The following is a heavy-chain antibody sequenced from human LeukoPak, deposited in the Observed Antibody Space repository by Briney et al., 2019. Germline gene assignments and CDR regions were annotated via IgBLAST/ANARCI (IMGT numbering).Heavy chain of an antibody. Sequence: GRSLRLSCAGTGFSFSTYAIRWVRQAPGTGLDWVAVISDDGSIKNYADSVKARFTISRDSSTVYLQMNSLRIEDSAVYYCARGSVGTPPPFDQWGQGTLVTVSS. D-gene: IGHD2-15*01. V-gene: IGHV3-30-3*01. J-gene: IGHJ4*02. CDR2: ISDDGSIK. CDR1: GFSFSTYA. CDR3: ARGSVGTPPPFDQ.